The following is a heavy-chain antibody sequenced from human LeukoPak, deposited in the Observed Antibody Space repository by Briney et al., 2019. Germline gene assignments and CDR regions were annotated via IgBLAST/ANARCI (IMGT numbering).Heavy chain of an antibody. CDR2: IIPILDIT. J-gene: IGHJ4*02. CDR3: ARLDRDADDIFDY. CDR1: GGTFITYA. D-gene: IGHD5-24*01. Sequence: GSSVTVSCTASGGTFITYAISWVRQAPGQGLEWMGRIIPILDITNYAQKFQGRVTITADDSTSTAYMELSSLRSEDTAIYYCARLDRDADDIFDYWGQGTLVTVSS. V-gene: IGHV1-69*04.